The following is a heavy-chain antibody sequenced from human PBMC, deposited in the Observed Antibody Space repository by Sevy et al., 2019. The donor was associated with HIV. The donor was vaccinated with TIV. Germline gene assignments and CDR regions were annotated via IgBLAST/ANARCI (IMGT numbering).Heavy chain of an antibody. CDR3: ARVPHPVAMQTFYYFGMDV. J-gene: IGHJ6*02. CDR1: GFTFSTSA. CDR2: ISGSGGST. Sequence: GSLRLSCAVSGFTFSTSAMSWVRQAPGKGLEWVSSISGSGGSTYYADSVKARFTISRDNSKNTVYLQMNGLRAEDSAVYYCARVPHPVAMQTFYYFGMDVWGQGTTVTVSS. V-gene: IGHV3-23*01. D-gene: IGHD2-2*01.